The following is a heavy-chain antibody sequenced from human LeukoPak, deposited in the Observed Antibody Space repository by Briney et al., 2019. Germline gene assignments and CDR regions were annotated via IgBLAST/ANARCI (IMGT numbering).Heavy chain of an antibody. CDR3: ASLGGNQWLVLGYYYGMDV. D-gene: IGHD6-19*01. V-gene: IGHV1-46*01. CDR2: INPSGGST. Sequence: GASVKVSCKASGYTFTSYYMHSVRQAPGQGLEWMGIINPSGGSTSYAQKFQGRVTMTRDTSTSTVYMELSSLRSEDTAVYYCASLGGNQWLVLGYYYGMDVWGQGTTVTVSS. J-gene: IGHJ6*02. CDR1: GYTFTSYY.